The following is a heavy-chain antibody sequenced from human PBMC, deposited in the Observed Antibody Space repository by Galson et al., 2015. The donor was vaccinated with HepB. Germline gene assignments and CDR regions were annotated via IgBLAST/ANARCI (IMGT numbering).Heavy chain of an antibody. CDR3: ARRHYSGWDC. V-gene: IGHV4-59*08. CDR1: GGSINSYY. CDR2: IYYNGST. J-gene: IGHJ4*02. D-gene: IGHD6-19*01. Sequence: SEPLSLTCSVSGGSINSYYWSWIRQPPGKGLEWIGYIYYNGSTNYNPSLKSRVTISVDTSKNQFSLKLTSVTAADTAVYYCARRHYSGWDCWGQGTLVTVSS.